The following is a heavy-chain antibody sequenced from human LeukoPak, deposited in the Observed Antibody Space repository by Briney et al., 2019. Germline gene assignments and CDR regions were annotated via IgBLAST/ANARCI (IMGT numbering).Heavy chain of an antibody. CDR3: ARLGGYYVWGSYRFDY. CDR2: ISGSGATT. Sequence: GGSLRLSCAASGFTFSTYGLIWVRLAPGKGLEWVSRISGSGATTFYADSVKGRFTISRDNSKNTLYLQMNSLRAEDTAVYYCARLGGYYVWGSYRFDYWGQGTLVTVSS. CDR1: GFTFSTYG. J-gene: IGHJ4*02. V-gene: IGHV3-23*01. D-gene: IGHD3-16*02.